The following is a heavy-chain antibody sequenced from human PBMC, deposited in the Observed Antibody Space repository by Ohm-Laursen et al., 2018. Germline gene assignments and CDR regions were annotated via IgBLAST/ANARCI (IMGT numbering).Heavy chain of an antibody. Sequence: SQTLSLTCTVSGGSISSGGYYWSWSRQHPGKGLEWIGYIYYSGSTYYNPSLKSRVTISVDTSKNQFSLKLSSVTAADTAVYYCARAGEYDSSGYSLFDYWGQGTLVTVSS. CDR2: IYYSGST. CDR3: ARAGEYDSSGYSLFDY. V-gene: IGHV4-31*03. D-gene: IGHD3-22*01. CDR1: GGSISSGGYY. J-gene: IGHJ4*02.